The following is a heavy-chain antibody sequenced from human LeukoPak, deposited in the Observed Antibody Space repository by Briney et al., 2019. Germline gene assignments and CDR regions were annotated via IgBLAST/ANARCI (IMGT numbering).Heavy chain of an antibody. CDR1: GYTFTSYY. D-gene: IGHD2-15*01. Sequence: ASVKVSCKASGYTFTSYYMHWVRQAPGQGLEWMGIINPSGGSTSYAQKFQGRVTMTRDTSTSTVYMELSSLRSEDAAVYYCATVVRVVVVAATEPNWFDPWGQGTLVTVSS. V-gene: IGHV1-46*01. J-gene: IGHJ5*02. CDR3: ATVVRVVVVAATEPNWFDP. CDR2: INPSGGST.